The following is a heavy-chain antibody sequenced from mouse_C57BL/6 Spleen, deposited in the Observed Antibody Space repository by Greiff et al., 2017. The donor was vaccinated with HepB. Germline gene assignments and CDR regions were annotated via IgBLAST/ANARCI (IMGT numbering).Heavy chain of an antibody. J-gene: IGHJ4*01. CDR1: GYTFTSYG. Sequence: VQLQQSGAELARPGASVKLSCKASGYTFTSYGISWVKQRTGQGLEWIGEIYPRSGNTYYNEKFQGKDTLTADKSSSTAYMERRSLTSEDSAVYYSAREDSSGLEYWGQGTSVTVSS. V-gene: IGHV1-81*01. CDR3: AREDSSGLEY. D-gene: IGHD3-2*01. CDR2: IYPRSGNT.